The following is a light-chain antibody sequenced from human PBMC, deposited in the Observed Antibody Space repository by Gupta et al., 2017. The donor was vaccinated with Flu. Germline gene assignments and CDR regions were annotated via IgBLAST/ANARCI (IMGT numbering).Light chain of an antibody. Sequence: SYVLTQPPSVSVGPGQTATLICGGKSIAMKSVHWYQQTTGPPPVLVISDDSGRPSGIPGPFAASASGKTAITTTSAHEAADDAYYFRQEWAQTSEWVFGGGTKLTVL. J-gene: IGLJ3*02. CDR2: DDS. V-gene: IGLV3-21*02. CDR1: SIAMKS. CDR3: QEWAQTSEWV.